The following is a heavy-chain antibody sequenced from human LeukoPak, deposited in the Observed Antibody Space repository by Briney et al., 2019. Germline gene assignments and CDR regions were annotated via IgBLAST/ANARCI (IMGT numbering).Heavy chain of an antibody. D-gene: IGHD6-6*01. CDR3: ARVEFSRSSAYNWFDP. V-gene: IGHV5-51*01. J-gene: IGHJ5*02. CDR2: IYPGDSDT. Sequence: GESLKISCKGSGYSFTSYWIGWVRQMPGKGLEWMGIIYPGDSDTRYSPSFQGQVTISADKSISTAYLQWSSLKASDTAMYYCARVEFSRSSAYNWFDPWGQGTPVTVSS. CDR1: GYSFTSYW.